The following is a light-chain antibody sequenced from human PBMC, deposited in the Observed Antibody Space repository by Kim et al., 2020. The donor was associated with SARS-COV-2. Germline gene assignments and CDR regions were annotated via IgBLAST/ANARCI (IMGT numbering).Light chain of an antibody. J-gene: IGKJ5*01. Sequence: SASVGGTVSITGRASEAISDYLAWYQQKPGKAPNLLIYSASTLQSGVPSRFSGSGSRTQFTLTISSLQPEDFATYYCQHLNTYPSFGPGTRLEIK. CDR2: SAS. CDR3: QHLNTYPS. V-gene: IGKV1-9*01. CDR1: EAISDY.